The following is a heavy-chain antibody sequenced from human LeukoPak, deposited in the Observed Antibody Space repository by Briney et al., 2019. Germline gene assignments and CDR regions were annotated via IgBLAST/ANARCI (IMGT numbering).Heavy chain of an antibody. D-gene: IGHD3-22*01. Sequence: ASVKVSCKASGGTFSSYAISWVRQAPGQGLEWMGWISAYNGITNYAQKLQGRVTMTTDTSTSTAYMELRSLRSDDTAVYYCARVSGSDAFDIWGQGTMVTVSS. V-gene: IGHV1-18*01. J-gene: IGHJ3*02. CDR2: ISAYNGIT. CDR3: ARVSGSDAFDI. CDR1: GGTFSSYA.